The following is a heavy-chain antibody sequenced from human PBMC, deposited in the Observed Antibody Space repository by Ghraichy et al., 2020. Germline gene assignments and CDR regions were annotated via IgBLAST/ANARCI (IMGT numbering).Heavy chain of an antibody. CDR2: ISYDGSNK. CDR3: ARDLDYGGNSFDY. Sequence: GSLRLSCAASGFTFSSYAMHWVRQAPGKGLEWVAVISYDGSNKYYADSVKGRFTISRDNSKNTLYLQMNSLRAEDTAVYYCARDLDYGGNSFDYWGQGTLVTVSS. D-gene: IGHD4-23*01. CDR1: GFTFSSYA. V-gene: IGHV3-30-3*01. J-gene: IGHJ4*02.